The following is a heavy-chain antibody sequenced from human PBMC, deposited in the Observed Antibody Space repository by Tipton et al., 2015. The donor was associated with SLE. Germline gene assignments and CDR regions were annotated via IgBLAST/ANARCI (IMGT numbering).Heavy chain of an antibody. V-gene: IGHV4-34*01. CDR2: INHSGST. Sequence: TLSLTCAVYGGSFSGYYWSWIRQPPGKGLEWIGEINHSGSTNYNPSLKSRVTISVDTSKNQFSLKLSSVTAADTAVYYCAKEKGYYWYFDLWGRGTLVTVSS. CDR3: AKEKGYYWYFDL. CDR1: GGSFSGYY. J-gene: IGHJ2*01. D-gene: IGHD3-22*01.